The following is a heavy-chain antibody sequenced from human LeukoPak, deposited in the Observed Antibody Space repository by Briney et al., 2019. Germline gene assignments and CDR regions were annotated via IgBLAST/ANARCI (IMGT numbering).Heavy chain of an antibody. V-gene: IGHV3-23*01. CDR1: GFTFSSYG. CDR2: ISGSGGRGGST. D-gene: IGHD2-15*01. J-gene: IGHJ4*02. CDR3: ARTGGGSGY. Sequence: GGSLRLSCAASGFTFSSYGMSWVRQAPGKGLEWVSGISGSGGRGGSTYYADSVKGRFTISRDNSKNTLYLQMNSLRADDTAVYYCARTGGGSGYWGQGTLVTVSS.